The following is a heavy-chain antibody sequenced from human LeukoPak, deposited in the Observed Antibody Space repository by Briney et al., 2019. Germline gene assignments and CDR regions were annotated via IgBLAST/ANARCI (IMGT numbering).Heavy chain of an antibody. CDR2: ISDSGGST. CDR1: GFTFSNSA. Sequence: GGSLRLSCAASGFTFSNSAMSWVRQAPGKGLEWVAGISDSGGSTSYADSVKGRFTISRDNPKNTLYLQMNSLRAEDTAVYFCAKRGVVIRVILVGFHKAAYYFDSWGQGALVTVSS. J-gene: IGHJ4*02. D-gene: IGHD3-22*01. CDR3: AKRGVVIRVILVGFHKAAYYFDS. V-gene: IGHV3-23*01.